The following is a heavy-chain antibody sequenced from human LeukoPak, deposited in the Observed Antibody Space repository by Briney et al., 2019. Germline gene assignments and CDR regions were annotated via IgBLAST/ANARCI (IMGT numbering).Heavy chain of an antibody. D-gene: IGHD2-21*02. V-gene: IGHV3-23*01. CDR1: GFTFSSYA. CDR3: AKLGRWGDTDY. CDR2: ISGSGGST. J-gene: IGHJ4*02. Sequence: GGSLRLSCAASGFTFSSYAMSWVRQAPGKGLEWVSAISGSGGSTYYADSVKGRFTISRDNSKNTLYLQMNSLRAEDTAVCHCAKLGRWGDTDYWGQGTLVTVSS.